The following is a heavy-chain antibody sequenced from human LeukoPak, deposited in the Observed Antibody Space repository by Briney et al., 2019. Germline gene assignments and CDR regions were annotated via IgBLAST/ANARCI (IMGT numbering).Heavy chain of an antibody. D-gene: IGHD4-11*01. CDR1: GYTFTGYY. V-gene: IGHV1-2*02. J-gene: IGHJ3*02. Sequence: ASVKVSCKASGYTFTGYYMHWVRQAPGQGLEWMGWINPNSGGTNYAQKFQGRVTMTRDTSISTAYMELSRLRSDDTAVYYCARYRLGNYGAFDIWGQGTMVTVSS. CDR3: ARYRLGNYGAFDI. CDR2: INPNSGGT.